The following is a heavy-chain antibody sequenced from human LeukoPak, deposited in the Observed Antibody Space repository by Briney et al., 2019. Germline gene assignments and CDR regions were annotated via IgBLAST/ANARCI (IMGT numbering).Heavy chain of an antibody. CDR3: ARQQGVQYLNFDY. D-gene: IGHD3-10*01. CDR1: GYTFTNYY. J-gene: IGHJ4*02. V-gene: IGHV1-46*01. CDR2: INLIAGLT. Sequence: ASVKLSCKASGYTFTNYYIHWLRQAPGQGPEWMGMINLIAGLTHYAPKFQGRVTMTRGTSTSTVYMELSSLGSEDTAVYYCARQQGVQYLNFDYWGQGALVTVSS.